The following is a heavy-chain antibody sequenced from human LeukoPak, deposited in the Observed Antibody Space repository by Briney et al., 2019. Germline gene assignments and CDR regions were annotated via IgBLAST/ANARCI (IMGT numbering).Heavy chain of an antibody. V-gene: IGHV1-8*01. J-gene: IGHJ4*02. CDR1: GYTFTSYD. D-gene: IGHD3-16*01. CDR2: MNPNSGNT. Sequence: ASVKVSCKASGYTFTSYDINWVRQATGQGLEWMGWMNPNSGNTGYAQKFQGRVTMTRNTSISTAYMELSSLRSEDTAVYYCAGGRRLRLGELFFYWGQGTLVTVSS. CDR3: AGGRRLRLGELFFY.